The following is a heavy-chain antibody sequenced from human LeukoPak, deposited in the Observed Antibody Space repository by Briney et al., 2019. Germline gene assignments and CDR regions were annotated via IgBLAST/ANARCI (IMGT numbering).Heavy chain of an antibody. Sequence: PGGSLRLSCAASEFTFSTYGMHWVRQAPGKGLEWVAVISYDGSYKFYADSVKGRFTISRDNSKSTLYLQMNGLRAEDTAVYYCVKSPLNLGYCSGGSCHYFDYWGQGTLVTVSS. J-gene: IGHJ4*02. CDR2: ISYDGSYK. CDR1: EFTFSTYG. D-gene: IGHD2-15*01. V-gene: IGHV3-30*18. CDR3: VKSPLNLGYCSGGSCHYFDY.